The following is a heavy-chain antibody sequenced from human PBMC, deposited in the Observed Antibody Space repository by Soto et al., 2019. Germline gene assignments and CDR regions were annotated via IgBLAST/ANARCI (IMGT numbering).Heavy chain of an antibody. CDR2: ISSSSSTI. D-gene: IGHD6-19*01. CDR1: GFTFSSYS. V-gene: IGHV3-48*01. CDR3: ARVGGSGWVYYYYYMDV. Sequence: GGSLRLSCAASGFTFSSYSMNWVRQAPGKGLEWVSYISSSSSTIYYADSVRGRFTISRDNSKNTLYLQMNSLRAEDTAVYYCARVGGSGWVYYYYYMDVWGKGTTVTVSS. J-gene: IGHJ6*03.